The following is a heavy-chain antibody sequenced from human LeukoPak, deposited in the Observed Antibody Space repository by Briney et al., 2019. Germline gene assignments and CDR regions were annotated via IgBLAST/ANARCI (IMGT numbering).Heavy chain of an antibody. D-gene: IGHD6-19*01. CDR1: GGTFSNYA. J-gene: IGHJ3*02. Sequence: WASVKVSCKASGGTFSNYAISWVRQAPGQGLEWMGGIIPIFGTANYAQKFQGRVTITTDESTSTAYMELSSLRSEDTAVYYCANMHSSGWYRSSGMGDAFDIWGQGTMVTVSS. V-gene: IGHV1-69*05. CDR2: IIPIFGTA. CDR3: ANMHSSGWYRSSGMGDAFDI.